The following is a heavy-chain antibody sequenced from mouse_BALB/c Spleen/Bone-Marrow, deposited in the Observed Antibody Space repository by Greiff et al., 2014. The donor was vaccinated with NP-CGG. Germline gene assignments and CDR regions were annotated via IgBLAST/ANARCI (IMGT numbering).Heavy chain of an antibody. CDR2: ISGGGSYT. CDR3: ARHAYYDQTEVSFVY. CDR1: GFTFSNYG. V-gene: IGHV5-9-2*01. J-gene: IGHJ3*01. Sequence: VQLKESGGGLVKSGGSLKLSCAASGFTFSNYGMSWVRQTPEKRLEWVATISGGGSYTFYSDSVKGRFTIPRDNAKNNLYLQLSSLRSEDTALYYCARHAYYDQTEVSFVYWGQGTLVTVSA. D-gene: IGHD2-4*01.